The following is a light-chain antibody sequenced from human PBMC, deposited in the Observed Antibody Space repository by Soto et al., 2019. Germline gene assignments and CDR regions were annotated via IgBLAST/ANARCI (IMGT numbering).Light chain of an antibody. CDR2: AAS. J-gene: IGKJ1*01. CDR3: QQSYTSWWT. Sequence: DIQMTQSPSSLSSSVGDIVSISCGASQSISTHLSWYQQKPGKAPKLLIYAASSLQSWVPSRFTGSGSGTDFTLTISSLQPEDFATYYCQQSYTSWWTFGQGTKVDIK. CDR1: QSISTH. V-gene: IGKV1-39*01.